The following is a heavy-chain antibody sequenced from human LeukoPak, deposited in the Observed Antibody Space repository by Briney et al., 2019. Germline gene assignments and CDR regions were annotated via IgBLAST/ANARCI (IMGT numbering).Heavy chain of an antibody. Sequence: ASVKVSCKASGYTFTSYDINWVRQATGQGLEWMGWMNPNSGNTGYAQKFQGRVTMTRNTSISTAYMELSSLRSEDTAVYYCARGPVLRYFDWLSVMAGGPERFDPWGQGTLVTVSS. J-gene: IGHJ5*02. CDR3: ARGPVLRYFDWLSVMAGGPERFDP. V-gene: IGHV1-8*01. CDR2: MNPNSGNT. CDR1: GYTFTSYD. D-gene: IGHD3-9*01.